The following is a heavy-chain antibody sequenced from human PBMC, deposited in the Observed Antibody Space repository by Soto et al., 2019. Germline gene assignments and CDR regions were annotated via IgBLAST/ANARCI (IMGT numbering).Heavy chain of an antibody. CDR1: GYMFIAYG. D-gene: IGHD5-12*01. J-gene: IGHJ5*01. V-gene: IGHV1-18*01. CDR2: ISAYNGKT. CDR3: ARGVPRGNSGSDGGWFDP. Sequence: ASVKVSCKASGYMFIAYGMAWVRQAPGQGLEWMGWISAYNGKTNYAQKLQGRVTMTTDTSTSTAYMEMRSLRSDDTAVYYCARGVPRGNSGSDGGWFDPSGQGTLVTVSS.